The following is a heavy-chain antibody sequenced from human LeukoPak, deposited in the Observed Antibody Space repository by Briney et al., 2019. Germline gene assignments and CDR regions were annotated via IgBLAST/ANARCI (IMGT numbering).Heavy chain of an antibody. D-gene: IGHD3-16*01. J-gene: IGHJ6*03. CDR3: ARLDEYHDYVWGGSNYMDV. CDR2: IYYSGST. Sequence: SETLFLTCTVSGGSISSYYWSWIRQPPGKGLEWIGYIYYSGSTNYNPSLKSRVTISVDTSKNQFSLKLSSVTAADTVVYYCARLDEYHDYVWGGSNYMDVWGKGTTVTVSS. CDR1: GGSISSYY. V-gene: IGHV4-59*12.